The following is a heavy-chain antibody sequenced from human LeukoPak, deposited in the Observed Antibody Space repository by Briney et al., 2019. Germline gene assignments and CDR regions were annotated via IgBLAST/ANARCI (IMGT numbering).Heavy chain of an antibody. V-gene: IGHV4-59*01. J-gene: IGHJ4*02. Sequence: KSSETLSLTCTVSGGSISTYYWSWIRQPPGKGLEWIGYIDYSGATNYNPSLKSRVTMSVDTSKHQFPLKLSSVTAADTAVYYCARVGSYCFEYWGQGTLVTVSS. CDR1: GGSISTYY. CDR2: IDYSGAT. CDR3: ARVGSYCFEY. D-gene: IGHD3-10*01.